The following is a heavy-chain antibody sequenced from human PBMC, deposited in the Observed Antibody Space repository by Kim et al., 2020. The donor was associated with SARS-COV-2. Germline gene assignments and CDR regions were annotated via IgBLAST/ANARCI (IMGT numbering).Heavy chain of an antibody. J-gene: IGHJ4*02. CDR3: ARDRQRAGTGVDY. V-gene: IGHV6-1*01. D-gene: IGHD6-19*01. Sequence: YARYVKGRITINPNTSKTQSSLQLNSVPPEDTAVYYCARDRQRAGTGVDYWGQGTLVTVSS.